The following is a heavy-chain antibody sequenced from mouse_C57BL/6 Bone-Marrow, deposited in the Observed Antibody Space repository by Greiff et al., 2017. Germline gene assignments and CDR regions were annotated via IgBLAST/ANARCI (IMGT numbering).Heavy chain of an antibody. CDR1: GYTFTSYW. J-gene: IGHJ2*01. D-gene: IGHD2-5*01. Sequence: QVQLQQPGAELVKPGASVKLSCKASGYTFTSYWMQWVKQRPGQGLEWIGEIDPSDSYTNYNQKFKGKATLTVDPSSSTAYMQLSSLTSEDSAVYYCARSRAIVTFDYWGQGTTLTVSS. CDR3: ARSRAIVTFDY. V-gene: IGHV1-50*01. CDR2: IDPSDSYT.